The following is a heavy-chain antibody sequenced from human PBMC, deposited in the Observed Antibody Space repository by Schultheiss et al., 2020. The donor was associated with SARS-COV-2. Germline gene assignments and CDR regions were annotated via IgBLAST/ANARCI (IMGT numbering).Heavy chain of an antibody. D-gene: IGHD5-12*01. Sequence: SQTLSLTCAVSGYSISSGYYWGWIRQPPGKGLEWIGSIYHSGSTYYNPSLKSRVTISVDTSKNQFSLKLSSVTAADTAVYYCARGVGYSGYDVDYWGQGTLVTVSS. V-gene: IGHV4-38-2*01. CDR3: ARGVGYSGYDVDY. CDR1: GYSISSGYY. J-gene: IGHJ4*02. CDR2: IYHSGST.